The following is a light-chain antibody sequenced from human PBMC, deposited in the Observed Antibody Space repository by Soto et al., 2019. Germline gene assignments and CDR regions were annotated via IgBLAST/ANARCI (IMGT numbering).Light chain of an antibody. J-gene: IGLJ2*01. V-gene: IGLV1-40*01. CDR2: GNS. CDR1: SSNIGAGYD. CDR3: QSYHSSLSGSFVV. Sequence: QSVLTQPPSVSGAPGQRVTISCTGSSSNIGAGYDVHWYQQLPGTAPKLLIYGNSNRPSGVPDRFSGSKSGTSASLAITGLQAEDAADYYCQSYHSSLSGSFVVFGGGTKVTVL.